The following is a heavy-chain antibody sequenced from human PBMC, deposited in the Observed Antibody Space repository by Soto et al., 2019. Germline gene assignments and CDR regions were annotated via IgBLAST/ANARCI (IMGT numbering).Heavy chain of an antibody. V-gene: IGHV3-23*01. Sequence: EVQLLESGGGLVQPGGSLRLSCAASGFTFSNYAVTWVGQAPGKGLEWVSTISGSGGSTYYADSVKGRFTISRDNSKNTLYLQMNSLTAEYTAVYYCAKDQGSSWYEIDYWGQGTLVTVSS. D-gene: IGHD6-13*01. J-gene: IGHJ4*02. CDR1: GFTFSNYA. CDR3: AKDQGSSWYEIDY. CDR2: ISGSGGST.